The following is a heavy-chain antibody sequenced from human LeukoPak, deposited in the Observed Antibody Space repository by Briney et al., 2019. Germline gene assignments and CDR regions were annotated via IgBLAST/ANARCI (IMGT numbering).Heavy chain of an antibody. CDR2: IKQEGSEK. CDR1: GFTFSSYW. Sequence: GGSLRLSCAASGFTFSSYWMSWLPQAPGKALEWVANIKQEGSEKYYVDSVKGRFTISRDNAKKSLYLKMNSLRAEDTAVYYCARSLGYCSSTSCYPTGWFDPWGQGTLVTVSS. CDR3: ARSLGYCSSTSCYPTGWFDP. V-gene: IGHV3-7*01. J-gene: IGHJ5*02. D-gene: IGHD2-2*01.